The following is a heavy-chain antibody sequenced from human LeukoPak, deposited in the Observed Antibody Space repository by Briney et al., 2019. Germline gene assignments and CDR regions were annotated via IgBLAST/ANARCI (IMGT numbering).Heavy chain of an antibody. J-gene: IGHJ5*02. Sequence: SETLSLTCTVSGGSISSYYWSWIRQPAGKGLEWIGRIYTSGSTNYNPSLKSRVTMSVDTSKNQFSLKLSSVTAADTAVYYCAGSSGLGTYNWFDPWGQGTLVTVSS. CDR2: IYTSGST. V-gene: IGHV4-4*07. D-gene: IGHD6-19*01. CDR1: GGSISSYY. CDR3: AGSSGLGTYNWFDP.